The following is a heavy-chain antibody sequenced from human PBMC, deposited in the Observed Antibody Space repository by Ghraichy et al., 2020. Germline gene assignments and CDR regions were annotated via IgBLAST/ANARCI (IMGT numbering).Heavy chain of an antibody. V-gene: IGHV1-2*02. CDR3: ARDLGGSSAYYFDY. D-gene: IGHD6-6*01. J-gene: IGHJ4*02. CDR2: INPNGGGT. CDR1: GYTFTGYY. Sequence: ASVKVSCKASGYTFTGYYMHWVRQAPGQGLEWMGWINPNGGGTNYAQKFQGRVTMTRDTSISTAYMELSRLRSDDTAVYYCARDLGGSSAYYFDYWGQGTLVPVSS.